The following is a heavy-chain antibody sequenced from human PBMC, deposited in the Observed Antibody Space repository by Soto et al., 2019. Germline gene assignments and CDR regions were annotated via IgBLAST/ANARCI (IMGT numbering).Heavy chain of an antibody. V-gene: IGHV3-66*01. CDR2: IYSGGST. D-gene: IGHD4-17*01. CDR1: GFTFSSCA. CDR3: ARVRTVTTFWFDP. Sequence: SLRLSCAASGFTFSSCAMGWVRQAPGKGLEWVSVIYSGGSTYYADSVKGRFTISRDNSKNTLYLQMNSLRAEDTAVYYCARVRTVTTFWFDPWGQGTLVTVSS. J-gene: IGHJ5*02.